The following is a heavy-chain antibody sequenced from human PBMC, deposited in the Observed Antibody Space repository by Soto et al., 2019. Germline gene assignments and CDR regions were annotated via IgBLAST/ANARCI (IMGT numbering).Heavy chain of an antibody. CDR3: ARDPSSAVAGTGESYYFDY. J-gene: IGHJ4*02. V-gene: IGHV1-69*13. CDR2: IIPIFGTA. CDR1: GGTFSSYA. Sequence: ASVKVSCKASGGTFSSYAISWVRQAPGQGLEWMGGIIPIFGTANYAQKFQGRVTITADESTSTAYMELSSLRSEDTAVYYCARDPSSAVAGTGESYYFDYWGQGTLVTVSS. D-gene: IGHD6-19*01.